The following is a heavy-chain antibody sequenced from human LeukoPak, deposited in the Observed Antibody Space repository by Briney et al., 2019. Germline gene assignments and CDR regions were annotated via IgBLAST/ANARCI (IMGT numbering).Heavy chain of an antibody. CDR3: AREMAV. CDR2: IWYDGSNE. D-gene: IGHD2-8*01. CDR1: GFTFGTYS. Sequence: GGSLRLSCVVSGFTFGTYSMHWARQVPGKGLEWVAVIWYDGSNEDYADSVKGRFTISRDNSKNTLYLQMNSLRAEDTAVYYWAREMAVWGQGALVTVSS. V-gene: IGHV3-33*01. J-gene: IGHJ4*02.